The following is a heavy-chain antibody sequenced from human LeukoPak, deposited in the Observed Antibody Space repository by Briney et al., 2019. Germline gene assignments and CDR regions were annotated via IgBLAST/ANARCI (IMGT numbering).Heavy chain of an antibody. Sequence: GSSVKVSCKTSGGTFGNYVIGWVRQAPGQGLDWMGGILPIFGTADYAQKFQGRVTITADESTNTAYMELKSLTSEDTAVYYCARDPGGLDPWGQGTLVTVSS. CDR1: GGTFGNYV. V-gene: IGHV1-69*01. J-gene: IGHJ5*02. CDR2: ILPIFGTA. CDR3: ARDPGGLDP. D-gene: IGHD4-23*01.